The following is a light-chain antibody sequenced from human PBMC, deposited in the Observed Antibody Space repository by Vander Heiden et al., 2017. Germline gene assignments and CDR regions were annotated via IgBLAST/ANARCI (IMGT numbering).Light chain of an antibody. CDR2: DAF. J-gene: IGKJ4*01. CDR3: QQRSNWPLT. CDR1: QSVSRY. Sequence: EIVLTPSPATLSLSPGDRATLSCRASQSVSRYLAWYQQTPGQAPRLLIHDAFNRAAGIPARFSGSGSGTDFTLTISSLQPEDFAVYYCQQRSNWPLTFGGGTRVEI. V-gene: IGKV3-11*01.